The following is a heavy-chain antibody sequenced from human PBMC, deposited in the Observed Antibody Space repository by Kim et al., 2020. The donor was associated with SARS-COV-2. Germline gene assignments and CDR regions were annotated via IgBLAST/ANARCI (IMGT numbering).Heavy chain of an antibody. D-gene: IGHD5-12*01. V-gene: IGHV3-21*01. CDR3: ARVGQKFRDGYNPNY. J-gene: IGHJ4*02. CDR1: GFTFSSYS. Sequence: GGSLRLSCAASGFTFSSYSMNWVRQAPGKGLEWVSSISSSSSYIYYADSVKGRFTISRDNAKNSLYLQMNSLRAEDTAVYYCARVGQKFRDGYNPNYWGQGTLVTVSS. CDR2: ISSSSSYI.